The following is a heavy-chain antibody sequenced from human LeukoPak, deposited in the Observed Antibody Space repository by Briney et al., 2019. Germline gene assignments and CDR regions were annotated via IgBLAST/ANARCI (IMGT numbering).Heavy chain of an antibody. D-gene: IGHD3-10*01. CDR2: ISWDGGST. CDR1: GFTFDDYA. Sequence: GGSLRLSCAASGFTFDDYAMHWVRQAPGQGLEWVSLISWDGGSTYYADSVKGRFTISRDNSKNSLYLQMNSLRAEDTALYYCAKGKDDRDPTSAYYYYYMDVWGKGTTVTVSS. V-gene: IGHV3-43D*04. CDR3: AKGKDDRDPTSAYYYYYMDV. J-gene: IGHJ6*03.